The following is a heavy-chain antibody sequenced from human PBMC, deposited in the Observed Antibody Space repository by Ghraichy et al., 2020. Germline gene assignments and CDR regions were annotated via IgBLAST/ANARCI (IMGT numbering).Heavy chain of an antibody. CDR2: ISNSGGTT. CDR3: TCRTVPTDWGWFDP. CDR1: GFTFRTYA. Sequence: GGSLRLSCAASGFTFRTYAMSWVRQAPGKGLEWVSAISNSGGTTYYADSVKGRFTISRDNSKNTLYLQMNSLRAEDTAVYYCTCRTVPTDWGWFDPWGQGTLVTVSS. V-gene: IGHV3-23*01. J-gene: IGHJ5*02. D-gene: IGHD2-2*01.